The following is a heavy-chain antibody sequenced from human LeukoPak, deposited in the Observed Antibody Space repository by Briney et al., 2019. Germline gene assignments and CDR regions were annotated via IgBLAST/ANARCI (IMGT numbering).Heavy chain of an antibody. CDR3: ARWVVPGTLDY. CDR2: VYYRGST. J-gene: IGHJ4*02. V-gene: IGHV4-31*03. D-gene: IGHD3-10*01. CDR1: GGSIISGGYY. Sequence: SETLSLTCTVPGGSIISGGYYWSWIRQHPGKGLEWIGYVYYRGSTYYNPSLKSRVTISVDTSKNQFSLNLTSVTAADTAVYYCARWVVPGTLDYWGQGTLVTVSS.